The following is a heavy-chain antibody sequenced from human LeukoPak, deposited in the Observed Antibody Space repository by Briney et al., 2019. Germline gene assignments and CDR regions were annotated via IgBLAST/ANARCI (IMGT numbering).Heavy chain of an antibody. CDR2: IYYSGSI. J-gene: IGHJ4*02. D-gene: IGHD5-12*01. CDR3: ARDSGPGGHDY. V-gene: IGHV4-39*07. Sequence: SETLSLTCIVSGGSISTSSYYWGWIRQPPGKGLEWIGNIYYSGSIYYNPSLKSRVTISVDTSKSQFSLKLSSVTAADTAVYYCARDSGPGGHDYWGQGTLVTVSS. CDR1: GGSISTSSYY.